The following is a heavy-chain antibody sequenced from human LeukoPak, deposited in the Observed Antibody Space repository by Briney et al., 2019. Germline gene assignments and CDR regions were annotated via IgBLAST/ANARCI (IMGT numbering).Heavy chain of an antibody. V-gene: IGHV3-21*01. J-gene: IGHJ4*02. Sequence: GGSLRLSCAASGFTFSSYSMNWVRQAPGKGLEWVSSISSSSYIYYADSVKGRFTISRDNAKNSLYLQMNSLRAKDTAVYYCARAIAAAGTSDYWGQGTLVTVSS. CDR2: ISSSSYI. D-gene: IGHD6-13*01. CDR1: GFTFSSYS. CDR3: ARAIAAAGTSDY.